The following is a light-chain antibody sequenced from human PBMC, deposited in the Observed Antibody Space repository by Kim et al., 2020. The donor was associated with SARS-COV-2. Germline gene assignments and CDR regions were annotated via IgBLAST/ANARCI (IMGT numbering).Light chain of an antibody. CDR3: QAWDSSTFYV. CDR1: KLGDKY. V-gene: IGLV3-1*01. J-gene: IGLJ1*01. Sequence: VSPGQTARITCSGDKLGDKYACWYQHKPGQSPVLVIYQGNKRPSGIPERFSGSNSGNTATLTISGTQAMDEADYYCQAWDSSTFYVFGTGTKVTVL. CDR2: QGN.